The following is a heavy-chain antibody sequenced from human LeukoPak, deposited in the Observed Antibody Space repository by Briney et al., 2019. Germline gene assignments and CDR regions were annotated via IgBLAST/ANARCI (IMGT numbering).Heavy chain of an antibody. CDR1: GDSITSGRYY. J-gene: IGHJ1*01. CDR3: ARGQVGATKAEYFQH. V-gene: IGHV4-61*02. D-gene: IGHD1-26*01. Sequence: SETLSLTCTVSGDSITSGRYYWSWIRQPAGKELEWIGRIYSSGNTDYHPYIVSLKGRVTLSLDTSKSQFFLKLSSVTAADTAVYYCARGQVGATKAEYFQHWGQGTLVTVSS. CDR2: IYSSGNT.